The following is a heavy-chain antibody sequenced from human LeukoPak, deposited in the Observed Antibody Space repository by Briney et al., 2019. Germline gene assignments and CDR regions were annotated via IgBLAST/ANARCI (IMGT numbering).Heavy chain of an antibody. V-gene: IGHV1-69*04. CDR1: GGTFSSYA. CDR2: IIPILGIA. Sequence: EASVKVSCKASGGTFSSYAISWVRQAPGQGLEWMGRIIPILGIANYAQKFQGRVTITADKSTSTAYMELSSLRSEDTAVYYCARGRLGYCSGGSCFYYYYGMDVWGQGTTVTVSS. J-gene: IGHJ6*02. D-gene: IGHD2-15*01. CDR3: ARGRLGYCSGGSCFYYYYGMDV.